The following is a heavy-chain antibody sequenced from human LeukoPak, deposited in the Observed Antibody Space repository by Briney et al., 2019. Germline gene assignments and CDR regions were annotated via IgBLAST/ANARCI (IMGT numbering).Heavy chain of an antibody. Sequence: SQTLPLTCAISGGSGSSKNAACNWIIQSPSRPPRWLGRTYYRSKWYNDYAVSVKGRITINADTSKNQFSLQLNSVTPEDTAVYYCAREGVGVTMAHWGQGTLVTVSS. CDR1: GGSGSSKNAA. CDR3: AREGVGVTMAH. V-gene: IGHV6-1*01. CDR2: TYYRSKWYN. J-gene: IGHJ4*02. D-gene: IGHD1-26*01.